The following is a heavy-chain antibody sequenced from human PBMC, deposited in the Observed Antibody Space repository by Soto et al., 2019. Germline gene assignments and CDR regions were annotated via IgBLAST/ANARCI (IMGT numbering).Heavy chain of an antibody. CDR2: IYYSGST. D-gene: IGHD3-10*01. J-gene: IGHJ5*02. CDR1: GYSISSSNW. CDR3: ARMEDYYGSRSYYNYGWFDP. V-gene: IGHV4-28*01. Sequence: QVQLQESGPGLVKPSDTLSLTCAVSGYSISSSNWWGWIRQPPGKGLEWIGYIYYSGSTYYNPSLRRRVTMSVDTPKNQFSLKLSSVTAVDTAVYYCARMEDYYGSRSYYNYGWFDPWGQGTLVTVSS.